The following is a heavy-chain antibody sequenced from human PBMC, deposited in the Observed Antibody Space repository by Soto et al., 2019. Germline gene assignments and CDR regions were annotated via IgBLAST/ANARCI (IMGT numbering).Heavy chain of an antibody. V-gene: IGHV1-18*01. J-gene: IGHJ6*02. CDR1: GYTFTSYG. CDR3: AKTHRGYSYGQHYYGLDV. CDR2: ISAYNGNT. D-gene: IGHD5-18*01. Sequence: ASVKVSCKASGYTFTSYGISWVRQAPGQGLEWMGWISAYNGNTNYAQKLQGRVTMTTDTSTSTAYMELRSLRSDDTAVYYCAKTHRGYSYGQHYYGLDVWGQGTTVTVSS.